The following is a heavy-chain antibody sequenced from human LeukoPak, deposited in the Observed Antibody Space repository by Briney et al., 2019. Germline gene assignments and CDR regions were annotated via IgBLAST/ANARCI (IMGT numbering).Heavy chain of an antibody. Sequence: ASVKVSCKASGYTFTSYGISWVRQAPGQGLEWMGWISAYNGSTNYAQKLQGRVTMTTDTSTSTAYMELRSLRSDDTAVYYCARNQYYYGSWPIDYWGQGTLVTVSS. V-gene: IGHV1-18*01. CDR2: ISAYNGST. CDR1: GYTFTSYG. D-gene: IGHD3-10*01. CDR3: ARNQYYYGSWPIDY. J-gene: IGHJ4*02.